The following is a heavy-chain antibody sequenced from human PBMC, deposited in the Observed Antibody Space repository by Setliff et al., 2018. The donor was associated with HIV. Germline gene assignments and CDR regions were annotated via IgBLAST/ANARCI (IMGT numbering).Heavy chain of an antibody. Sequence: SETLSLTCAVSGGSFSGYYWSWIRQPPGKGLEWIGEINQSGGINYNPSPKSRVTISIDTFKNQFSMKLYSVTAADTAVYYCATASGYDLFMGAFDIWGQGTMVTV. CDR2: INQSGGI. CDR3: ATASGYDLFMGAFDI. CDR1: GGSFSGYY. J-gene: IGHJ3*02. D-gene: IGHD5-12*01. V-gene: IGHV4-34*01.